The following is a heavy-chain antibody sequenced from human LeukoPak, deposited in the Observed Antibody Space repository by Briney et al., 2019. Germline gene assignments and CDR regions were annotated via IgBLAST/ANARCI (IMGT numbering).Heavy chain of an antibody. J-gene: IGHJ4*02. CDR2: INSDGSST. D-gene: IGHD6-13*01. CDR3: ARDCVYSSSWYGVGY. Sequence: GGSLRLSCAASGFTFSSYWMHWVRQAPGKGLVWVSRINSDGSSTSYADSVKGRFTISRDNAKNTMYLQMNSLRAEDTAVYYCARDCVYSSSWYGVGYWGQGTLVTVSS. V-gene: IGHV3-74*01. CDR1: GFTFSSYW.